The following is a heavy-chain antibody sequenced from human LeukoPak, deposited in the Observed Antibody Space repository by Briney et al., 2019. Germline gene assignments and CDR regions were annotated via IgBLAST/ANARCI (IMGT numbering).Heavy chain of an antibody. CDR3: AREGGCSSTSCYYYYYYGMDV. Sequence: ASVKVSCKASGYTFTSYGISWVRQAPGQGLEWMGWISAYNGNTNYAQKLQGRVTMTTDTSTSTAYMELRSPRSDDTAVYYCAREGGCSSTSCYYYYYYGMDVWGQGTTVTVSS. V-gene: IGHV1-18*01. J-gene: IGHJ6*02. CDR1: GYTFTSYG. D-gene: IGHD2-2*01. CDR2: ISAYNGNT.